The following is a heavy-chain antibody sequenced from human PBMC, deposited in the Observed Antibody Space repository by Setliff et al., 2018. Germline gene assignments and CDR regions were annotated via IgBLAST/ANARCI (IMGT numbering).Heavy chain of an antibody. Sequence: GVLRLSCAASGFSFTTYTMNWIRQAPGQGLEWVAVIWDDGGNKYHADSVKGRFTISRDNAKNSLYLQMNSLRAEDTAGYYCELSDSSGWYAAFDHWGQGTLVTVSS. CDR3: ELSDSSGWYAAFDH. CDR2: IWDDGGNK. CDR1: GFSFTTYT. D-gene: IGHD6-19*01. J-gene: IGHJ4*02. V-gene: IGHV3-33*03.